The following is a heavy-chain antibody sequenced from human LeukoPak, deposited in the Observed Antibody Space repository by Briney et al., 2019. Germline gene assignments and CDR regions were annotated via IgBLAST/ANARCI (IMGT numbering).Heavy chain of an antibody. D-gene: IGHD6-19*01. CDR1: GYSFTSYW. Sequence: GESLKISCKGSGYSFTSYWIGWVRQMPGKGLEWMGIIYPGDSDTRYSPSFQGQVTISADKSLSTAYLQWSSPKASDTAMYYCARRIAVAGALVDYWGQGTLVTVSS. CDR3: ARRIAVAGALVDY. CDR2: IYPGDSDT. J-gene: IGHJ4*02. V-gene: IGHV5-51*01.